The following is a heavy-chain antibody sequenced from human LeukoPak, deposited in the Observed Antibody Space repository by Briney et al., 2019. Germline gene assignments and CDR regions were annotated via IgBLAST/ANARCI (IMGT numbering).Heavy chain of an antibody. CDR1: GGSISSYY. CDR2: IYYSGST. J-gene: IGHJ4*02. D-gene: IGHD6-19*01. V-gene: IGHV4-59*01. CDR3: AKGSIAVAGTYYFDY. Sequence: SETLSLTCTVSGGSISSYYWSWIRQPPGKGLEWIGYIYYSGSTNYNPSLKSRVTISVDTSKNQFSLKLSAVTAADTAVYYCAKGSIAVAGTYYFDYWGQGTLVTVSS.